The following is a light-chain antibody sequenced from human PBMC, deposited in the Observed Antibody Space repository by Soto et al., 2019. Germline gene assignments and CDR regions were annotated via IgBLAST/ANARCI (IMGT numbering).Light chain of an antibody. CDR2: DVT. CDR3: SSHAGGQNVV. Sequence: QSALTQPRSVSGSPGQSVTISCTGTSSNVGGYDYVSWYQKHPGKAPKLMIFDVTKRPSGVPDRFSGSKSGNTASLTISGLQADDESDYYCSSHAGGQNVVFGGGTKLTVL. V-gene: IGLV2-11*01. CDR1: SSNVGGYDY. J-gene: IGLJ2*01.